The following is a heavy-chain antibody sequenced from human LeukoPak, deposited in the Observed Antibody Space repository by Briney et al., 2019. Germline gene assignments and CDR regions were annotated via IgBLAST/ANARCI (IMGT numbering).Heavy chain of an antibody. D-gene: IGHD3-3*02. CDR3: ARGQFWSGYSI. CDR1: GGSFSGYY. Sequence: SEALSLTCAVYGGSFSGYYWSWIRQPPGKGLEWIGEINHRRSTNYNPSLKSRVTMSVDTSKNQFSLNLSSVTAADTAVYYCARGQFWSGYSIWGQGTLVTVSS. J-gene: IGHJ4*02. CDR2: INHRRST. V-gene: IGHV4-34*01.